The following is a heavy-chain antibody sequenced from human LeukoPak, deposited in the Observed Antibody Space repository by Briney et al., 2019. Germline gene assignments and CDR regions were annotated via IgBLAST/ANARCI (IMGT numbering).Heavy chain of an antibody. D-gene: IGHD3-22*01. J-gene: IGHJ1*01. CDR3: ARDNWVYYDSSGYYYVSYFQR. V-gene: IGHV1-2*02. CDR1: GYTFTGYY. CDR2: INPNSGGT. Sequence: ASVKVSCKASGYTFTGYYMHWVRQAPGQGLEWMGWINPNSGGTNYAQKFQGRVTMTRDTSISTAYMELSRLRSDDTAVYYCARDNWVYYDSSGYYYVSYFQRWGQGTLVTVSS.